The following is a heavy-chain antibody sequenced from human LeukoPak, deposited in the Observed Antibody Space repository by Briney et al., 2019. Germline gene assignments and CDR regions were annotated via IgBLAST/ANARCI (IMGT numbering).Heavy chain of an antibody. Sequence: PGGSLRLSCAASGFPFSRYSMNWVRQAPRKGLKWASSISSSSYIYYTDLVKGRFTSSKDNAKNSLYLQMNSLRAEDTAVYYCSRGGPDSSDYSALFDYWGRVILVTVSS. CDR2: ISSSSYI. J-gene: IGHJ4*02. D-gene: IGHD3-22*01. CDR1: GFPFSRYS. CDR3: SRGGPDSSDYSALFDY. V-gene: IGHV3-21*01.